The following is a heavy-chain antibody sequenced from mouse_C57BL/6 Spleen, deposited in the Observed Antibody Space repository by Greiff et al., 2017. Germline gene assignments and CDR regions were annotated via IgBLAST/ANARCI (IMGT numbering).Heavy chain of an antibody. D-gene: IGHD1-1*01. V-gene: IGHV8-12*01. Sequence: QVQLKESGPGLLQSSQTLSLTCSFSGFSLSTSGMGVSWIRQPSGKGLEWLAHIYWDDDKRYNPSLKSRLTISKDTSRNQVFLKITSVDTADTATYDGARRTGSSLPFDYWGQGTTLTVSS. CDR3: ARRTGSSLPFDY. J-gene: IGHJ2*01. CDR2: IYWDDDK. CDR1: GFSLSTSGMG.